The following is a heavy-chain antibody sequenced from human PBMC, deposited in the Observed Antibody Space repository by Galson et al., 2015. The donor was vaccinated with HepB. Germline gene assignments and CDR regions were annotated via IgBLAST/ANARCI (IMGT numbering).Heavy chain of an antibody. D-gene: IGHD2-2*01. V-gene: IGHV3-23*01. CDR2: ISGSGGST. CDR3: ATIVVVPAAMQRGADY. CDR1: GFTFSSYA. J-gene: IGHJ4*02. Sequence: SLRLSCAASGFTFSSYAMSWVRQAPGKGLEWVSAISGSGGSTYYADSVKGRFTISRDNSKNTLYLQMNSLRAEDTAVYYCATIVVVPAAMQRGADYWGQGTLVTVSS.